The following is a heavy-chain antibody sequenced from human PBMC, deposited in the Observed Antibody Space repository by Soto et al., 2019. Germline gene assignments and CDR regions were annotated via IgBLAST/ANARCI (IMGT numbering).Heavy chain of an antibody. CDR1: GFTFSSYW. CDR3: APDTDCPAACYRGRGN. Sequence: EVRLVESGGDLVQPGGSLRLSCAASGFTFSSYWMAWVRQSPGKGLEWVASMSQRGSDLQYVDSVKGQFTISTDNARYLLYLQMNNLRAEDTAIYYCAPDTDCPAACYRGRGNWGQGTLVTVSS. J-gene: IGHJ4*02. V-gene: IGHV3-7*01. CDR2: MSQRGSDL. D-gene: IGHD2-8*02.